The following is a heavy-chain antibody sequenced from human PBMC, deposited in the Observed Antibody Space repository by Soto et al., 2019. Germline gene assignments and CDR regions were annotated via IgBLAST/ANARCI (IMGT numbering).Heavy chain of an antibody. J-gene: IGHJ4*02. CDR2: ISDDGDKR. CDR3: AKARARIVGANSFDY. D-gene: IGHD1-26*01. Sequence: GGSLRLSCVGSGFTFSNYGMHWVRQPPGKGLEWVALISDDGDKRYYADSVRGRLIISRDNSKDTLYLQMNSLGPDDTAVYFCAKARARIVGANSFDYWGQGTPAPVSS. V-gene: IGHV3-30*18. CDR1: GFTFSNYG.